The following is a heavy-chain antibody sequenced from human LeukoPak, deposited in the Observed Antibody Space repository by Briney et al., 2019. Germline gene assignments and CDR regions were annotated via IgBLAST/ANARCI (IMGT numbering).Heavy chain of an antibody. CDR3: AKDSIVGASRGEFDY. CDR2: ISWDGGST. J-gene: IGHJ4*02. V-gene: IGHV3-43D*03. Sequence: PGGSLRLSCAASGFTFSRDSMNWVRHAPGKGLEWVSLISWDGGSTYYADSVKGRFTISRDNSKNSLYLQMNSLRAEDTALYYCAKDSIVGASRGEFDYWGQGTLVTVSS. CDR1: GFTFSRDS. D-gene: IGHD1-26*01.